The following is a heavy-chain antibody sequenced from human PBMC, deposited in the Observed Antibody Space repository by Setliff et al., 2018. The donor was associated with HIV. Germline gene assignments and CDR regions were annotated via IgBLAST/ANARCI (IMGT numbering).Heavy chain of an antibody. CDR2: SNHSGNT. D-gene: IGHD3-16*01. V-gene: IGHV4-34*01. CDR1: GGSFNAYY. Sequence: SETLSLTCDVSGGSFNAYYWSWIRQPPGKGLEWIGESNHSGNTTYNPSLKSRVTISIDTSKNQFSLQLTSVTAADTAVYYCVNPSGAMGDFDSWGQGTLVTVS. J-gene: IGHJ4*02. CDR3: VNPSGAMGDFDS.